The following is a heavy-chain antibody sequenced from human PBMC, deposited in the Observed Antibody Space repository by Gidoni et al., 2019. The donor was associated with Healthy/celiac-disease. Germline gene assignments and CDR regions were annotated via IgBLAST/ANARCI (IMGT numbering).Heavy chain of an antibody. CDR2: INPSGGST. Sequence: QVQLVQPGAEVKKPGASVKVSCKASGYTFTSYYMHWVRQAPGQGLEWMGIINPSGGSTSYAKKFQGRVTMTRDTSTSTVYMELSSLRSEDTAVYYCARENGLYSSGWYFDYWGQGTLVTVSS. J-gene: IGHJ4*02. V-gene: IGHV1-46*01. D-gene: IGHD6-19*01. CDR3: ARENGLYSSGWYFDY. CDR1: GYTFTSYY.